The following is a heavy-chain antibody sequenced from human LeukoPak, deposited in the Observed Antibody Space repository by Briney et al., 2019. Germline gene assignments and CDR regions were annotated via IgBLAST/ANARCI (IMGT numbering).Heavy chain of an antibody. CDR3: ARVERGATADY. D-gene: IGHD1-26*01. V-gene: IGHV3-20*04. Sequence: GGSLSLSCTASGFTFNAYAMNWVRQAPGKGLEWVSGINWNGGSTDYADSVKGRFTISRGNAKNSLYLEMNSLRVEDTAFYYCARVERGATADYWGQGTLVTVSS. J-gene: IGHJ4*02. CDR1: GFTFNAYA. CDR2: INWNGGST.